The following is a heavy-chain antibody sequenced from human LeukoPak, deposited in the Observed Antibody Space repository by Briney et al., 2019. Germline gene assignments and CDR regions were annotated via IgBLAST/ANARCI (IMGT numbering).Heavy chain of an antibody. J-gene: IGHJ4*02. D-gene: IGHD3-22*01. V-gene: IGHV4-34*01. CDR2: INHSGTT. CDR1: GGSFSGYF. Sequence: SETLSLTCAVYGGSFSGYFWNWIRQPPGKGLEWIGEINHSGTTNYNPSLRSRVTISVDTSKNQFSLKLTSVTAADTAVYYCASGGYYDSSGYRSNDYWGQGTLVTVSS. CDR3: ASGGYYDSSGYRSNDY.